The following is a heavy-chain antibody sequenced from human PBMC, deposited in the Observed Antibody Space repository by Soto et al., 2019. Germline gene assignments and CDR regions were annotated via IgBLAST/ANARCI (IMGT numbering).Heavy chain of an antibody. J-gene: IGHJ2*01. V-gene: IGHV1-46*03. Sequence: ASVNVSCKRSGSTLTGYYMRWVRQAPGQGLEWMGIINPSGGSTSYAQKFQGRVTMTRDTSTSTDYMELSSLRSEDTAVYYCAREDPYSSGSWYFDLWGRGTLVTVSS. D-gene: IGHD6-19*01. CDR2: INPSGGST. CDR1: GSTLTGYY. CDR3: AREDPYSSGSWYFDL.